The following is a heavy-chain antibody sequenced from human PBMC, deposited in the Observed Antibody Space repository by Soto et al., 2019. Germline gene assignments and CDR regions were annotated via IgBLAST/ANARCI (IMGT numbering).Heavy chain of an antibody. D-gene: IGHD6-19*01. Sequence: QVQLVESGGGVVQPGRSLRLSCAVSGLTFSSYGMHWVRQAPGKGREWVTVISEDGSNKYYGASVKGRFIISRNNSKNSLYLQMNILICEDTAVYYCAKDLTAAMAGTDYWGQGTLVTVSS. V-gene: IGHV3-30*18. J-gene: IGHJ4*02. CDR1: GLTFSSYG. CDR2: ISEDGSNK. CDR3: AKDLTAAMAGTDY.